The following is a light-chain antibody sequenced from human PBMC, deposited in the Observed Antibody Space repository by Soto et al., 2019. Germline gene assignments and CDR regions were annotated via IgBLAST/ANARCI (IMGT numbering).Light chain of an antibody. CDR1: QALSNY. Sequence: DIQLTQSPSFLSSSFGVTVNVNCRASQALSNYLAWYQQKPEKAPELLIYAASTLQSGVPSRFSGSGSGTDFTLTISCLQSEDFATYYCQQYYSFPPTFGQGTKVDIK. J-gene: IGKJ1*01. CDR3: QQYYSFPPT. CDR2: AAS. V-gene: IGKV1-9*01.